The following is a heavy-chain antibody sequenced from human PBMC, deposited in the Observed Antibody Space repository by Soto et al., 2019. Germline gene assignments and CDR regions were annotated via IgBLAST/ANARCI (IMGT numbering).Heavy chain of an antibody. CDR1: GYTFTRYA. J-gene: IGHJ5*02. D-gene: IGHD1-1*01. V-gene: IGHV1-3*01. CDR2: INGGAGDT. Sequence: ASVKVSCKASGYTFTRYAIHWLRQAPGQRFEWMGWINGGAGDTLHSQNFQGRVSFTRDTAANTAFMDLSSLNSEDTAVYYCARSPSRMAAETQLDPWGQGSLVTVSS. CDR3: ARSPSRMAAETQLDP.